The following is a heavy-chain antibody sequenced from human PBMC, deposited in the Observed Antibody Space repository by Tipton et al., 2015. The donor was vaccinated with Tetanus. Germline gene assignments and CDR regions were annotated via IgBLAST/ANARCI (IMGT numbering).Heavy chain of an antibody. CDR1: GYTFTHYG. Sequence: QLVQSGAEVKKPGASVKVSCKASGYTFTHYGISWVRQAPGQGLEWVGWISPFTGDTEYAQNLQDRVQLSADPYSNTAYLEVRSLTSDDTAVYFCARDAGPDYIWGNYRFPFDYWGQGTLVTVSS. V-gene: IGHV1-18*01. J-gene: IGHJ4*02. CDR3: ARDAGPDYIWGNYRFPFDY. CDR2: ISPFTGDT. D-gene: IGHD3-16*02.